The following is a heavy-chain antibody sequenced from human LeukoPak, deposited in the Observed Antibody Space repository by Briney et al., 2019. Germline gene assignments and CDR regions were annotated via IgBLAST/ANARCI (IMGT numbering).Heavy chain of an antibody. J-gene: IGHJ4*02. Sequence: PGGSLRLSCAASGFTFSSYEMNWVRQAPGKGLEWVSYISSSGSTIYYADSVKGRFTISRDNAKNSLYLQMNSLRAEDTAVYYCARDYRFYDILTGYYITYFDYWGQGTLVTVSS. CDR1: GFTFSSYE. CDR3: ARDYRFYDILTGYYITYFDY. CDR2: ISSSGSTI. V-gene: IGHV3-48*03. D-gene: IGHD3-9*01.